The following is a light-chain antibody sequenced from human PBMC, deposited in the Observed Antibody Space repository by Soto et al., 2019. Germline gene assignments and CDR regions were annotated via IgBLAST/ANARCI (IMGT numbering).Light chain of an antibody. J-gene: IGKJ1*01. Sequence: DIQMTQSPSTLSASVGDRVTITFRASQSISDSLAWYQQKPGQAPKLLIYEASSLKSGVPSRFSGSRSVTEYNLTISSLAHDDYATYYCQQYNVDWTFGQGTKVEIK. CDR3: QQYNVDWT. CDR2: EAS. V-gene: IGKV1-5*03. CDR1: QSISDS.